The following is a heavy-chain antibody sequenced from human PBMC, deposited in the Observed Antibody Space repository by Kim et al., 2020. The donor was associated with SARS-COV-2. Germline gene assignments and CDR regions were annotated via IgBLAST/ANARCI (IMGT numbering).Heavy chain of an antibody. CDR3: ARDSLGSPFDY. V-gene: IGHV6-1*01. J-gene: IGHJ4*02. D-gene: IGHD1-26*01. Sequence: NDSAVHVTSRIPINPDTSTNQFALQLNSVTPEDTAVYYCARDSLGSPFDYWGQGTLVTVSS. CDR2: N.